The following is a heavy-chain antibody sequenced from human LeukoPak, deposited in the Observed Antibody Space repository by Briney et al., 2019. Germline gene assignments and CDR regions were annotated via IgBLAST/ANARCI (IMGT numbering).Heavy chain of an antibody. V-gene: IGHV3-66*02. J-gene: IGHJ6*02. CDR2: IYSGGST. CDR3: ARDQLYGGNSGYYYYYGMDV. D-gene: IGHD4-23*01. Sequence: GGSLRLSCAASGFTVSSNYMSWVRQAPGKGLEWVSVIYSGGSTYCADSVKGRFTISRDNSKNTLYLQMNSLRAEDTAVYYCARDQLYGGNSGYYYYYGMDVWGQGTTVTVSS. CDR1: GFTVSSNY.